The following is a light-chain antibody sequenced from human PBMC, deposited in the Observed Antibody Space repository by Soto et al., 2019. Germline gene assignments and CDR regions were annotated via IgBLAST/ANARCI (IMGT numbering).Light chain of an antibody. J-gene: IGLJ1*01. CDR1: SSNVGSYKL. CDR2: EVN. Sequence: QSALTQPASVSGSPGQSITISCTGTSSNVGSYKLVSWYQQHPGKAPKLMIFEVNKRPSGVSNRFSGSKPGNTASLTISGVKVEEAADYSCCQSGRTPTYVFGTGHKVTVL. V-gene: IGLV2-23*02. CDR3: CQSGRTPTYV.